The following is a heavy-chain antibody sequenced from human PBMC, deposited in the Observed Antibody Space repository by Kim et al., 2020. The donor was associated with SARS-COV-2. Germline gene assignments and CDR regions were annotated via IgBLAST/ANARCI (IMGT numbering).Heavy chain of an antibody. J-gene: IGHJ4*02. V-gene: IGHV5-51*01. CDR3: ARCAAADHFDY. Sequence: RYSPSFQGQVTISADKSISTAYLQWSSLKASDTAMYYCARCAAADHFDYWGQGTLVTVSS. D-gene: IGHD6-13*01.